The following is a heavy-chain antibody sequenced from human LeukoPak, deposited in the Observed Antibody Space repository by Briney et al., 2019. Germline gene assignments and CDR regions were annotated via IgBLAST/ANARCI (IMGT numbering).Heavy chain of an antibody. CDR1: GGSFSGYY. V-gene: IGHV4-34*01. D-gene: IGHD3-3*01. CDR2: INHSGST. CDR3: ARVGDYYDFWSGYQYYFDY. Sequence: SETLSLTCAVYGGSFSGYYWSWIGQPPGKGLEWIGEINHSGSTNYNPSLKSRVTISVDTSKNQFSLKLSSVTAADTAVYYCARVGDYYDFWSGYQYYFDYWGQGTLVTVSS. J-gene: IGHJ4*02.